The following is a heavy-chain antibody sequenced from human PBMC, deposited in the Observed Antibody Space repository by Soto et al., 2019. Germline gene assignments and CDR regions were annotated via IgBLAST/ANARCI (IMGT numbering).Heavy chain of an antibody. D-gene: IGHD2-2*02. CDR3: ARLVPAGIHPGYNWFDP. V-gene: IGHV1-18*01. CDR2: ISAYNGNT. J-gene: IGHJ5*02. CDR1: GYTFTSYG. Sequence: QVQLVQSGAEVKKPGASVKVSCKASGYTFTSYGISWVRQAPGQGLEWMGWISAYNGNTNYAQKLQGTVTMTTDTSTSTAYMELRSLRSDDTAVYYCARLVPAGIHPGYNWFDPWGQGTLVTVSS.